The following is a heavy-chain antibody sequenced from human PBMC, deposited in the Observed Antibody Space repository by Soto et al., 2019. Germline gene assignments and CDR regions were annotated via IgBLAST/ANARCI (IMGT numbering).Heavy chain of an antibody. V-gene: IGHV3-7*01. D-gene: IGHD2-2*01. Sequence: GGSLRLSCAASGFTFSSYWMSGVCQAPGKGLEWVANIKQDGSEKYYVDSVKGRFTISRDNAKNSLYLQMNSLRAEDTAVYYCRGGLVPAANGYYYYYYMDVWGKGTTVTVSS. CDR1: GFTFSSYW. J-gene: IGHJ6*03. CDR2: IKQDGSEK. CDR3: RGGLVPAANGYYYYYYMDV.